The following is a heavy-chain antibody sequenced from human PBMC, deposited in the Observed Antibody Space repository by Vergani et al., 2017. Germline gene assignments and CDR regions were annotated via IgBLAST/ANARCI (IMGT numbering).Heavy chain of an antibody. V-gene: IGHV4-30-2*01. D-gene: IGHD3-10*01. CDR2: IYHSGST. CDR3: ARASWREYYFDY. CDR1: GGSISSGGYS. Sequence: QVQLQESGPGLVKPSETLSLTCTVSGGSISSGGYSWSWIRQPPGKGLEWIGYIYHSGSTYYNPSLKSRVTISVDRSKNQFSLKLSSVTAADTAVYYCARASWREYYFDYWGQGTLVTVSS. J-gene: IGHJ4*02.